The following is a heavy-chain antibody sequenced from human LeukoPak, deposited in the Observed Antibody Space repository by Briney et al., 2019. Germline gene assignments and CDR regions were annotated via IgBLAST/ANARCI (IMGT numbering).Heavy chain of an antibody. CDR1: GGTFSSYA. D-gene: IGHD1-20*01. CDR3: ASTYNWNHYYYYYMDV. Sequence: GASAKVSCKASGGTFSSYAISWVRQAPGQGLEWMGGIIPIFGTANYAQKFQGRVTITTDESTSTAYMELSSLRSEDTAVYYCASTYNWNHYYYYYMDVWGKGTTVTVSS. J-gene: IGHJ6*03. V-gene: IGHV1-69*05. CDR2: IIPIFGTA.